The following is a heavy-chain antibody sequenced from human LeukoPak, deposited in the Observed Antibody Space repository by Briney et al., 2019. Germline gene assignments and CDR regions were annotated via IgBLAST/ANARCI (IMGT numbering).Heavy chain of an antibody. CDR1: GGSISSYY. J-gene: IGHJ5*02. CDR3: ARSRAFNSGAFDP. D-gene: IGHD1-26*01. Sequence: KTSETLSLTCTVSGGSISSYYWSWIRQPPGKGLEWIGYIHYSGSTNYNPSLKSRVTISVDTSKNQFSLRLNSVTAADTAVYYCARSRAFNSGAFDPWGQGSLVTVSS. V-gene: IGHV4-59*01. CDR2: IHYSGST.